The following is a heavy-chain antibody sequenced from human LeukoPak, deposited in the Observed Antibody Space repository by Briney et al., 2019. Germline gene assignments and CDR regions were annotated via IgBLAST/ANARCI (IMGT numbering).Heavy chain of an antibody. CDR2: ISAYNGNT. V-gene: IGHV1-18*01. CDR1: GYTFTSYG. Sequence: ASVKVSCKASGYTFTSYGISWVRQAPGQGLEWMGWISAYNGNTNYAQKLQGRVTMTTDTSTSTAYMELRSLRSDDTAVYYCARDPPGNYYDSSGHSVYFDYWGQGTLVTVSS. D-gene: IGHD3-22*01. J-gene: IGHJ4*02. CDR3: ARDPPGNYYDSSGHSVYFDY.